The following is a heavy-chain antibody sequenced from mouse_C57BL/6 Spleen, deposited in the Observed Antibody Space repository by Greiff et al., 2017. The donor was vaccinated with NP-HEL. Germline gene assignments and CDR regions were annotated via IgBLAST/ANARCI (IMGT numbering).Heavy chain of an antibody. CDR1: GFTFSDYG. V-gene: IGHV5-17*01. Sequence: DVRLVESGGGLVKPGGSLKLSCAASGFTFSDYGMHWVRQAPEKGLEWVAYISSGSSTIYYADTVKGRFTISRDNAKNTLFLQMTSLRSEDTAMYYCASRYGSSGGYFDVWGTGTTVTVSS. J-gene: IGHJ1*03. CDR3: ASRYGSSGGYFDV. CDR2: ISSGSSTI. D-gene: IGHD1-1*01.